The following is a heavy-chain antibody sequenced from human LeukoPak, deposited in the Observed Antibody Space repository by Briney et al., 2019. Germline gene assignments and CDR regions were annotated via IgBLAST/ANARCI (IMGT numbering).Heavy chain of an antibody. J-gene: IGHJ5*02. CDR2: IYTSGST. CDR1: GGSISGYH. Sequence: SETLSLTCNVSGGSISGYHWSWIRQPAGKGLEWIGRIYTSGSTSYNPSLNSRVTISIDTSNNQFSLKLSSVTAADTAVYYCARHGGSGLDWFDPWGQGTLVTVSS. D-gene: IGHD3-10*01. V-gene: IGHV4-4*07. CDR3: ARHGGSGLDWFDP.